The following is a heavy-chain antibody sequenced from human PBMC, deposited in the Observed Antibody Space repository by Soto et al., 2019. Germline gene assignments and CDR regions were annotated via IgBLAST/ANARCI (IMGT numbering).Heavy chain of an antibody. CDR3: ANGDYVENYFDY. J-gene: IGHJ4*02. V-gene: IGHV1-69*13. CDR2: IIPIFGTA. Sequence: VASVKVSCKASGGTFSIYAIIWVRQAPGQGLEWMGGIIPIFGTANYAQKFQGRVTITADESTSTAYMELSSLRSEDTAVYYCANGDYVENYFDYWGQGTLVTVSS. D-gene: IGHD4-17*01. CDR1: GGTFSIYA.